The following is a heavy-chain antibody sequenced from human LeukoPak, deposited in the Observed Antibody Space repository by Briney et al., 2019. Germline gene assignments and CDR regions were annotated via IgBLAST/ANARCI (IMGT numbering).Heavy chain of an antibody. D-gene: IGHD2-21*02. CDR1: GGSISSGVYY. V-gene: IGHV4-31*02. CDR3: ARGSLAGAYCGGDCFPLFDY. Sequence: SETLSRTCTVSGGSISSGVYYWSCLRQHPGKVLEWIGYIYYSGSNYYSPSLKSRVTISRDTSKNQFSLKLSSVTAADTAVYYCARGSLAGAYCGGDCFPLFDYCGQGTLVTVSS. CDR2: IYYSGSN. J-gene: IGHJ4*02.